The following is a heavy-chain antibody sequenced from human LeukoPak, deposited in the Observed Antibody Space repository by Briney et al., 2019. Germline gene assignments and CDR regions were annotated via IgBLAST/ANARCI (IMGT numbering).Heavy chain of an antibody. V-gene: IGHV4-34*01. CDR2: INHSGST. CDR3: ARLLWFGESLY. CDR1: GGSFSGYY. J-gene: IGHJ4*02. Sequence: SETLSLTCAVYGGSFSGYYWSWIRQPPGKGLEWIGEINHSGSTNYNPSLKSRVTISVDTSKNQFSLKLSSVTAADTAVYYCARLLWFGESLYWGQGTLVTVSS. D-gene: IGHD3-10*01.